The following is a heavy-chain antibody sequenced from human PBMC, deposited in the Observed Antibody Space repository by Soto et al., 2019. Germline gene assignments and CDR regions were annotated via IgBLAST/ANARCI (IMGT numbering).Heavy chain of an antibody. CDR2: NSDGSST. J-gene: IGHJ4*02. CDR3: VRTSLVVAAATREDY. Sequence: PVGSLRLSCAASGFTFSSYWMRWVRQAPGKGLVWVSRNSDGSSTSYADSVKGRFTISRDNAKNTLYLQMNSLRAEDTAVYYCVRTSLVVAAATREDYWGQGTLVTVSS. V-gene: IGHV3-74*01. CDR1: GFTFSSYW. D-gene: IGHD2-15*01.